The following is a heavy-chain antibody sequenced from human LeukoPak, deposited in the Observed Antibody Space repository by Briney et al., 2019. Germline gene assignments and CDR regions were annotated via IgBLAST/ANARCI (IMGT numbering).Heavy chain of an antibody. CDR1: GFTFSSYA. Sequence: GGSLRLSCAASGFTFSSYAMSWVRQAPGEGLEWVSAISGSGGSTYYADSVKGRFTISRDNSKNTLYLQMNSLRAEDTAVYYCAKASAPSLYYYDSSGVPPYFDYWGQGTLVTVSS. V-gene: IGHV3-23*01. J-gene: IGHJ4*02. CDR2: ISGSGGST. D-gene: IGHD3-22*01. CDR3: AKASAPSLYYYDSSGVPPYFDY.